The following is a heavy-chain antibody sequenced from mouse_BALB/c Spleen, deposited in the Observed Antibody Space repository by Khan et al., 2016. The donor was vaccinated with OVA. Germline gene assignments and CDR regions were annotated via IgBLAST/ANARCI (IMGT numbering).Heavy chain of an antibody. J-gene: IGHJ2*01. Sequence: EVELVESGGGLVQPGGSLKLSCAASGSIFSSYGMSWVRQTPDKRLGLVATINSNGGSTYYPDSVKGRFTISRDNAKNTLYLQMSSLKSEDTAMYYCARMARTINWGQGTTLTVSS. V-gene: IGHV5-6-3*01. CDR1: GSIFSSYG. CDR2: INSNGGST. CDR3: ARMARTIN.